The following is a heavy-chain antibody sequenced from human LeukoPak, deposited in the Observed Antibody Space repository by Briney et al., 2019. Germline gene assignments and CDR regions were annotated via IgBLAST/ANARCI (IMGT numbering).Heavy chain of an antibody. CDR1: GYTFTSYA. CDR2: INAGNGNT. CDR3: ARRAAAAEIDY. D-gene: IGHD6-13*01. Sequence: ASVKVSCKAFGYTFTSYAMHWVRQAPGQRLEWMGWINAGNGNTKYSQKFQGRVTITRDTSAGTAYMELSSLRSEDTAVYYCARRAAAAEIDYWGQGTLVTVSS. V-gene: IGHV1-3*01. J-gene: IGHJ4*02.